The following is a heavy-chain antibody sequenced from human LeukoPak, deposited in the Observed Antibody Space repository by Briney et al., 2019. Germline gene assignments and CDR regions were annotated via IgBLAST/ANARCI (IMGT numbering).Heavy chain of an antibody. V-gene: IGHV3-74*01. CDR3: ARVTGGYNLVDY. CDR2: ISDDGGHT. D-gene: IGHD5-24*01. Sequence: QTGGSLRLSCAASGFTFSSYWMHWVRQAPGKGLVWVSRISDDGGHTFHADSVKGRFAMSRDSSKNTLYLQMNSLRAEDTGVYYCARVTGGYNLVDYWGQGTLVTVSS. J-gene: IGHJ4*02. CDR1: GFTFSSYW.